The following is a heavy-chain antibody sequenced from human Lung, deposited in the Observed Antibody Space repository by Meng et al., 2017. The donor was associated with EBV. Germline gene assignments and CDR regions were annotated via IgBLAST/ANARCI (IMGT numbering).Heavy chain of an antibody. V-gene: IGHV6-1*01. Sequence: QLQLQQSGPGLVKPSQTLSLTWAISGDSVSSNTAAWNWIRQSPSRGLEWLGRTYYRSKWYTDYAVFVKSRITINPDTSKNQFSLQLNSVTPEDTAVYYCARGATSVFDLWGRGTLVTVSS. CDR1: GDSVSSNTAA. CDR2: TYYRSKWYT. J-gene: IGHJ2*01. CDR3: ARGATSVFDL.